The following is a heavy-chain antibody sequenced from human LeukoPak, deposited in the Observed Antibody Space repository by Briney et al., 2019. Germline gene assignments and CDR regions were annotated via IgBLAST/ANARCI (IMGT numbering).Heavy chain of an antibody. Sequence: SGPTLVKPTQTLTLTCTLSGFSIATNGEGVGWIRQPPGKALEWLALIYWDDDKRYSPSLKNRLTINKDTSKNHVVLTVTNMDPVDTATYYCAHSTYFRDGSGHSFLDYWGQGTLVTVSS. CDR1: GFSIATNGEG. CDR2: IYWDDDK. CDR3: AHSTYFRDGSGHSFLDY. V-gene: IGHV2-5*02. J-gene: IGHJ4*02. D-gene: IGHD3-22*01.